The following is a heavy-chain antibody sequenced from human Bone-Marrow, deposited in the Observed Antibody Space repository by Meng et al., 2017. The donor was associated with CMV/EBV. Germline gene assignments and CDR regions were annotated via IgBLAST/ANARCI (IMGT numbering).Heavy chain of an antibody. D-gene: IGHD2-2*01. CDR1: GYTFTGYY. J-gene: IGHJ6*02. CDR2: INPNSGGT. V-gene: IGHV1-2*02. Sequence: ASVKVSCKASGYTFTGYYMHWVRQAPGQGLEWMGWINPNSGGTNYAQKFQGRVTMTRDTSISTAYMELSRLRSDDTAVYYCAIPGYCSSTSCSIYYYYYGMDVWGQGTTV. CDR3: AIPGYCSSTSCSIYYYYYGMDV.